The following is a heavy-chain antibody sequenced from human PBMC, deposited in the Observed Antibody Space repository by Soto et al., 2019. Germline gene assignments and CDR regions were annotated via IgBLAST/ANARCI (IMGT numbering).Heavy chain of an antibody. J-gene: IGHJ4*02. CDR2: IYYSGST. CDR1: GGSISSSSYY. D-gene: IGHD3-9*01. Sequence: QLQLQESGPGLVKPSETLSLTCTVSGGSISSSSYYWGWIRQPPGKGLEWIGSIYYSGSTYYNPSLKSRVTISVDTSKNQFSLKLSSVTAADTAVYYCAFTSYYDILTGLGDHFDYWGQGTLVTVSS. V-gene: IGHV4-39*01. CDR3: AFTSYYDILTGLGDHFDY.